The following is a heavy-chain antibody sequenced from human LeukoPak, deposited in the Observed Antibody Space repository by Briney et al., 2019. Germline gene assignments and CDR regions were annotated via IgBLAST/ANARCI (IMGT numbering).Heavy chain of an antibody. D-gene: IGHD2-2*02. CDR3: ARHGYCSSTSCYTPGLYYYYYMDV. CDR2: IYYSGST. CDR1: GGSISSSSYY. J-gene: IGHJ6*03. Sequence: SETLSLTCTVSGGSISSSSYYWGWIRQPPGKGLEWIGSIYYSGSTYYNPSLKSRVTISVDTSKNQFSLKLSSVTAADTAVYYCARHGYCSSTSCYTPGLYYYYYMDVWGKGTTVTVSS. V-gene: IGHV4-39*01.